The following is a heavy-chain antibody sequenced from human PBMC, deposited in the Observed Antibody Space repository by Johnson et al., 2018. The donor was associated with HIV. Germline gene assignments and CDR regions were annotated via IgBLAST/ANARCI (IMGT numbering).Heavy chain of an antibody. Sequence: QMLLVESGGGVVQPGRSLRLSCAASGFTFSSYGMHWVRQAPGKGLEWVAVISYDGSNKYYADSVKGRFTVSRDNSKNAMFLQMNNLGPEDAGIYFCAKTYYGGNDDAFDLWGQGTMVTVSS. CDR2: ISYDGSNK. J-gene: IGHJ3*01. CDR1: GFTFSSYG. V-gene: IGHV3-30*18. D-gene: IGHD4-23*01. CDR3: AKTYYGGNDDAFDL.